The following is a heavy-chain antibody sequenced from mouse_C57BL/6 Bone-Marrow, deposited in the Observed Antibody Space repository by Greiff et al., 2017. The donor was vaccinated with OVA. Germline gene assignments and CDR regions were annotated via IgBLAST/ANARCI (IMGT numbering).Heavy chain of an antibody. J-gene: IGHJ2*01. CDR2: INPNNGGT. V-gene: IGHV1-26*01. CDR1: GYTFTDYY. CDR3: AGGDGRDFDY. Sequence: VQLQQSGPELVKPGASVKISCKASGYTFTDYYMNWVKQSHGKSLEWIGDINPNNGGTSYNQKFKGKATLTVDKSSSTAYMELRSLTSEDSAVYYCAGGDGRDFDYWGQGTTLTVSS. D-gene: IGHD1-1*01.